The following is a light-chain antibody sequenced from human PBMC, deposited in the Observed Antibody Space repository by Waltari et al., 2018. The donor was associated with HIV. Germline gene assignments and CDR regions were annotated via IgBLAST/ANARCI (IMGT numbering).Light chain of an antibody. CDR2: WAT. V-gene: IGKV4-1*01. Sequence: DIVMTQSPDSLAVPLVERATITCNSSQTVLYSSNKKNFLSWYQQKPGQPPKLLISWATTRDSGVPDRFSGSGSGTDFTLTVSSLQAEDVAFYYCQQYYSTPYTFGRGTKV. CDR1: QTVLYSSNKKNF. J-gene: IGKJ2*01. CDR3: QQYYSTPYT.